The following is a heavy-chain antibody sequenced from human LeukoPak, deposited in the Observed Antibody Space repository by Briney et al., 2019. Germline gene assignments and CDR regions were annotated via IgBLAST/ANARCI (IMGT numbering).Heavy chain of an antibody. Sequence: PGGSLRLSCAASGFTFSSYAMSWVRQAPGKGLEWVANIKQDGSEKYYVDSVKGRFTISRDNAKNSLYLQMNSLRAEDTAVYYCARGRSRQQLVRGAILVDIWGQGTMVTVSS. D-gene: IGHD6-13*01. CDR3: ARGRSRQQLVRGAILVDI. J-gene: IGHJ3*02. CDR1: GFTFSSYA. V-gene: IGHV3-7*01. CDR2: IKQDGSEK.